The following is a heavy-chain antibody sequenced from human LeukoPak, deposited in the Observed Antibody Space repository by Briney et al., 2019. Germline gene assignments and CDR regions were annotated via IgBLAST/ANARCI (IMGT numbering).Heavy chain of an antibody. J-gene: IGHJ3*02. D-gene: IGHD1-26*01. CDR2: ISGSGGST. CDR3: AKDHTPRIGEVPDAFDI. CDR1: GFTFSSYA. Sequence: PGGSLRLSCAASGFTFSSYAMSWVRQAPGKGLEWVSAISGSGGSTYYADSVKGRFTISRDNSKNTLYLQMNSLRAEDTAVYYCAKDHTPRIGEVPDAFDIWGQGTMVTVSS. V-gene: IGHV3-23*01.